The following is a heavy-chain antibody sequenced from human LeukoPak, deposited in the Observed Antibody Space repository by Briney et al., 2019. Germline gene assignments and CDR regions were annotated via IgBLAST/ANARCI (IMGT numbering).Heavy chain of an antibody. D-gene: IGHD1-7*01. Sequence: PSETLSLTCTVSAGSISSYYWSWIRQPPGKGLEWIGYIYYSGSTNYNPFLKSRVTISVDTSKNQFSLNLTSVTAADTAVYYCASGNWDYLFDPWGQGTLVTVSS. CDR2: IYYSGST. V-gene: IGHV4-59*01. CDR3: ASGNWDYLFDP. J-gene: IGHJ5*02. CDR1: AGSISSYY.